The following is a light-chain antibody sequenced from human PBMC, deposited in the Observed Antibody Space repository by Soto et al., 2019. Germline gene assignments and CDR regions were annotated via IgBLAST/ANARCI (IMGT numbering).Light chain of an antibody. V-gene: IGKV3-20*01. Sequence: EIVLTQSPGTLSLSPGERATLSCRASQSISSRFLAWYQQKPGQAPRLLIYGASNRATGIPDRFSGSGSGTDVTLTISRLEPEDFAVYYCQQYGSSPPITFGPGTKVDIK. J-gene: IGKJ3*01. CDR1: QSISSRF. CDR2: GAS. CDR3: QQYGSSPPIT.